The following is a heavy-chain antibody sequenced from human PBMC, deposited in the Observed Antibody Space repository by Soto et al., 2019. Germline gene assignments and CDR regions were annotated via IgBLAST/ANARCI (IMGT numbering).Heavy chain of an antibody. J-gene: IGHJ5*01. CDR1: GDSVSTNSAT. D-gene: IGHD2-8*01. CDR2: TYYRSKWNN. Sequence: SQTLSLTCAISGDSVSTNSATWDWFRQSPSRGLEWLGRTYYRSKWNNDYAVSVKGRITINPDTSNNQLSLQLDSVTPDVMVVYYCAGLIGGRWLDSWGRATLDTGSS. V-gene: IGHV6-1*01. CDR3: AGLIGGRWLDS.